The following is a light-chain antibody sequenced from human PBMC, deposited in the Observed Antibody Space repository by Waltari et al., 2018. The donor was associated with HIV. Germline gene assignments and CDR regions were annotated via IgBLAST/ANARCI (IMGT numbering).Light chain of an antibody. J-gene: IGLJ1*01. CDR3: HVWESSSDEYV. V-gene: IGLV3-21*02. Sequence: SYVLTQPASVSVAPGQTANVTCGGDNVESKSVHWYQQREGKAPILVLYDDTDRPPGIPERFSGSNFGNTATLTISRVEAGDEGDYYCHVWESSSDEYVFGTGTKVTV. CDR2: DDT. CDR1: NVESKS.